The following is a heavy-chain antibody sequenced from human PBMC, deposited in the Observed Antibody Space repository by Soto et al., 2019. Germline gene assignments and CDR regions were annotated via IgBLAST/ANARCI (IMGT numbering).Heavy chain of an antibody. J-gene: IGHJ4*01. Sequence: SETLSLTSAVYGVSFSDYYWSWIHQPPGKGLEWIGEINHSGSTNYNPSLKSRVTISVDTSKNQFSLKLSSVTAADTAVYYCARGDLRTDYWGQGNLVTVSS. CDR3: ARGDLRTDY. V-gene: IGHV4-34*01. CDR1: GVSFSDYY. CDR2: INHSGST.